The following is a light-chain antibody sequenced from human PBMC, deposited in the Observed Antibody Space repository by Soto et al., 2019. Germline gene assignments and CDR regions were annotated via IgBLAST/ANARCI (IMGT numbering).Light chain of an antibody. CDR1: QSVSSN. Sequence: EIVMTQSPATLSVSPGERATLSCRASQSVSSNLAWYQQKPGQAPRLLIYGASTRATGIPARFSGSGSGTEFTLTISSLQSEDFAVYYCQQYNNWHPVKKKYTFGQGTRLKI. V-gene: IGKV3-15*01. CDR2: GAS. J-gene: IGKJ5*01. CDR3: QQYNNWHPVKKKYT.